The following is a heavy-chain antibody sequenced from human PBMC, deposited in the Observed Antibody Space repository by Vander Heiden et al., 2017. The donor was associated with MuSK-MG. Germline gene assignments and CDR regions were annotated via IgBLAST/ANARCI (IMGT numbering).Heavy chain of an antibody. CDR1: GGSISSYY. CDR2: IYYSGST. D-gene: IGHD6-19*01. V-gene: IGHV4-59*01. J-gene: IGHJ3*02. Sequence: QVQLQESGPGLVKPSETLSLTCTVSGGSISSYYWSWIRQPPGKGLEWIGYIYYSGSTNYNPSLKSRVTISVDTSKNQFSLKLSSVTAADTAVYYCASSGLTGFDIWGQGTMVTVSS. CDR3: ASSGLTGFDI.